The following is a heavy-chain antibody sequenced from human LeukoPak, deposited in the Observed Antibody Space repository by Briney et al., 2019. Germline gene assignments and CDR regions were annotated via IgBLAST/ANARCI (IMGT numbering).Heavy chain of an antibody. V-gene: IGHV3-30*18. CDR2: ISYDGSNK. Sequence: GGSLRLSCAASGFTFSSYGMHWVRQAPGKGLEWVAVISYDGSNKYYADSVKGRFTISRDNSKNTLYLQMNSLRAEDTAVYYCAKDRWSYGSGSYSYGMDVWGQGTTVTVSS. D-gene: IGHD3-10*01. J-gene: IGHJ6*02. CDR1: GFTFSSYG. CDR3: AKDRWSYGSGSYSYGMDV.